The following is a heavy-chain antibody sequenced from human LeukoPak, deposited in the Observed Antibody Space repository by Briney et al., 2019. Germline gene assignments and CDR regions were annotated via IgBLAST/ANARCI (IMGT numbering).Heavy chain of an antibody. CDR2: ISGSGVST. D-gene: IGHD6-19*01. Sequence: GGSLRLSCTSSVFTVSNNYTSWVRQAPGKGLEWVSAISGSGVSTYYADSVKGRFTISRDNSKNTLNLQMNCLRREDRAVHYCGRNQRSWHWYFYLWGRGTLVTVSS. J-gene: IGHJ2*01. V-gene: IGHV3-23*01. CDR1: VFTVSNNY. CDR3: GRNQRSWHWYFYL.